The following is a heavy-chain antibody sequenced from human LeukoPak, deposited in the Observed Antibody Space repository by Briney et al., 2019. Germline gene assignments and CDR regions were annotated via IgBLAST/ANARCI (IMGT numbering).Heavy chain of an antibody. CDR2: ISSSTSYI. V-gene: IGHV3-21*01. CDR1: GFIFSTYS. CDR3: TTDSSYYYGSGSYYNVAY. D-gene: IGHD3-10*01. Sequence: GGSLRLSCAASGFIFSTYSMNWVRQAPGKGLEWVSSISSSTSYIYYADSVKGRFTISNAKNSLYLQMNSLRPEDTAVYYCTTDSSYYYGSGSYYNVAYWGQGTLVTVSS. J-gene: IGHJ4*02.